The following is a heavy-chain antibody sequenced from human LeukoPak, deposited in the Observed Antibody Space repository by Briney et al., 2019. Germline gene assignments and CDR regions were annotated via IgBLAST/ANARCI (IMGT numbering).Heavy chain of an antibody. CDR1: GYTLTELS. CDR2: FDPEDGET. J-gene: IGHJ4*02. CDR3: ATISDYDSSGYYFDY. D-gene: IGHD3-22*01. Sequence: GASVKVSCKVSGYTLTELSMHWVRQAPGKGLEWMGGFDPEDGETIYAQKFQGRVTMTEDTSTDTAYMELSSLRSEDTAVCYCATISDYDSSGYYFDYWGQGTLVTVSS. V-gene: IGHV1-24*01.